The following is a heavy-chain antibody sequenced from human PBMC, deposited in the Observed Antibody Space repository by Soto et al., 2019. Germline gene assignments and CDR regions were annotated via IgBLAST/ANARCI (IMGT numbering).Heavy chain of an antibody. V-gene: IGHV4-59*01. CDR1: GGSISSYY. CDR2: IYYSGST. D-gene: IGHD2-2*02. CDR3: ARVPPIPPNWFDP. Sequence: SXTLSLTCTVSGGSISSYYWSWIRQPPGKGLEWIGYIYYSGSTNYNPSLKSRVTISVDTSKNQFSLKLSSVTAADTAVYYCARVPPIPPNWFDPWGQGTLVTVSS. J-gene: IGHJ5*02.